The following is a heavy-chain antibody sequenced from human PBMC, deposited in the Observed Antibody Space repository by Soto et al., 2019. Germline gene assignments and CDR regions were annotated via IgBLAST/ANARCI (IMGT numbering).Heavy chain of an antibody. CDR1: GFTFSSYA. V-gene: IGHV3-23*01. D-gene: IGHD3-16*02. CDR2: ISGSGGST. Sequence: EVQLLESGGGLVQPGGSLRLSCVASGFTFSSYAMSWVRQAPGKGLEWVSAISGSGGSTYYADSVKDRFTISRDNSKNTLYLQMNSLRAEDTAVYYCAKDTEGHLGELSPRAAFDICGRGTMVTVSS. J-gene: IGHJ3*02. CDR3: AKDTEGHLGELSPRAAFDI.